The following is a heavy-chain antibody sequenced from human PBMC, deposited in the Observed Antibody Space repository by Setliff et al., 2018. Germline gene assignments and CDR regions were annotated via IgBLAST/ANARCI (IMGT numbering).Heavy chain of an antibody. D-gene: IGHD6-19*01. CDR2: INHSGST. Sequence: PSETLSLTCAVYGGSFSGYYWSWIRQPPGKGLEWIGEINHSGSTNYNPSLKSRVTISVDTSKNQFSLKLSPVTAADTAVYYCARVGLGPGGYYYYMDVWGKGTTVTVSS. V-gene: IGHV4-34*01. CDR1: GGSFSGYY. J-gene: IGHJ6*03. CDR3: ARVGLGPGGYYYYMDV.